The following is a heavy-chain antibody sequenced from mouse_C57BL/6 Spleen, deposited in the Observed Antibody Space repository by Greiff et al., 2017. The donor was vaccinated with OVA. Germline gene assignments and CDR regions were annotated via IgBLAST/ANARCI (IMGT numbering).Heavy chain of an antibody. D-gene: IGHD1-1*01. J-gene: IGHJ4*01. CDR3: TRSPTIVAKDAMDY. V-gene: IGHV5-9-1*02. CDR2: ISSGGDYI. CDR1: GFTFSSYA. Sequence: EVMLVESGEGLVKPGGSLKLSCAASGFTFSSYAMSWVRQTPEKRLEWVAYISSGGDYIYYADTVQGRFTISRDNARNTLYLLMLSLKSEDTAMYYCTRSPTIVAKDAMDYWGQGTSVTVSS.